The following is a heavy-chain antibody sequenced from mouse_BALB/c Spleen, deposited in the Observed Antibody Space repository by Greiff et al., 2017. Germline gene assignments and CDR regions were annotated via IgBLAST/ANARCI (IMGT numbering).Heavy chain of an antibody. V-gene: IGHV8-8*01. D-gene: IGHD2-1*01. J-gene: IGHJ4*01. Sequence: QVTLKVSGPGILQPSQTLSLTCSFSGFSLSTSGMSVGWIRQPSGKGLEWLAHIWWNDDKYYNPALKSRLTISKDTSNNQVFLKIASVVTADTATYYCARIGYYGNYDAMDYWGQGTSVTVSS. CDR3: ARIGYYGNYDAMDY. CDR2: IWWNDDK. CDR1: GFSLSTSGMS.